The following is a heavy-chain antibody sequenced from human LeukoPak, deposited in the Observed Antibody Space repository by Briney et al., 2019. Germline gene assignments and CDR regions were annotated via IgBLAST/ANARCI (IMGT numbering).Heavy chain of an antibody. CDR1: GFPFSNFA. D-gene: IGHD2-21*01. Sequence: PGGPLRLSCAASGFPFSNFAILWVRQAPGKGLEGVAVISYDGNNQYYVDSVKGRFTISRDNSKNTLFLQMNNLRAEDTAVYYCARSISEVFNRFDYWGKGTLVTVSS. J-gene: IGHJ4*02. V-gene: IGHV3-30-3*01. CDR2: ISYDGNNQ. CDR3: ARSISEVFNRFDY.